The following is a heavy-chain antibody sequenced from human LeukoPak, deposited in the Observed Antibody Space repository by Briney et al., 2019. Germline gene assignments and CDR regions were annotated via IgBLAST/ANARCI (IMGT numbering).Heavy chain of an antibody. CDR2: IYNSGST. J-gene: IGHJ5*02. CDR1: GGSISSINYY. V-gene: IGHV4-39*07. Sequence: PSETLSLTCTVSGGSISSINYYWGWIRQPPGKGLEWIGSIYNSGSTYYNPSFKSRVIVSLDTSKNQFSLRLTSVTAADTAVYYCARMRDWFDPWGQGTLVTVSS. CDR3: ARMRDWFDP.